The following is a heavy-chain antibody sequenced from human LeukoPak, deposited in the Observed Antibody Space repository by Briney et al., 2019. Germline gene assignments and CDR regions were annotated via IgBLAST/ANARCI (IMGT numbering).Heavy chain of an antibody. Sequence: GESLNISCKASGYIFSIYWIAWVRQMPGKGLEWMGIIYPSDSDSRYSPSFQGRVTFSADKSISTAYLQWTSLKASDTAMYYCARVIVPAAGLTDAFDIWGQGTKVIVSS. CDR2: IYPSDSDS. CDR3: ARVIVPAAGLTDAFDI. J-gene: IGHJ3*02. CDR1: GYIFSIYW. D-gene: IGHD2-2*01. V-gene: IGHV5-51*01.